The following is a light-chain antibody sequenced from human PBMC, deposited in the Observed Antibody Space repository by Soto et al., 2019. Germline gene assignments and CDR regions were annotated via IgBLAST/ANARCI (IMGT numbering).Light chain of an antibody. CDR1: QNINSN. V-gene: IGKV3-15*01. J-gene: IGKJ1*01. Sequence: EIVMTQSPATLTVSPGERATLSCRASQNINSNLAWYQQKPGQAPRLVIYGASTRATGIPARFSGSGAGPEFTLTLSSLQSEDFAVYYRQQYNNWPPTFGQGTKVDIK. CDR3: QQYNNWPPT. CDR2: GAS.